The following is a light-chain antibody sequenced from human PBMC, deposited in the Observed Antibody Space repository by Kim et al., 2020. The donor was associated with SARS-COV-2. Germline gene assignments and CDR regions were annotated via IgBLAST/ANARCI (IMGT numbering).Light chain of an antibody. Sequence: EIVLTQSPATLSLSPGDRATLSCRASQNVYGYVAWYQQKPGQAPRLLIYDASNRATGIPPRFSGSGSGTDFTLTISSLEPEDFVVYYCQQRTDWPITFGQGTRLEIK. J-gene: IGKJ5*01. CDR1: QNVYGY. CDR2: DAS. CDR3: QQRTDWPIT. V-gene: IGKV3-11*01.